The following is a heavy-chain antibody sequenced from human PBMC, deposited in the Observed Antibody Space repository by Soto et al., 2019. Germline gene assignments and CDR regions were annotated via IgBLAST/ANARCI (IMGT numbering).Heavy chain of an antibody. CDR1: GGTFSSYA. D-gene: IGHD6-6*01. J-gene: IGHJ6*02. V-gene: IGHV1-69*01. CDR2: IIPIFGTA. Sequence: QVQLVQSGAEVKKPGSSVKVSCKASGGTFSSYAISWVRQVPGQGLEWMGGIIPIFGTANYAQKFQGRGTITADESTRTAYMELSRLRSEDTAVYYCAREAAARPDYYYYYGMDVWGQGTTVTVSS. CDR3: AREAAARPDYYYYYGMDV.